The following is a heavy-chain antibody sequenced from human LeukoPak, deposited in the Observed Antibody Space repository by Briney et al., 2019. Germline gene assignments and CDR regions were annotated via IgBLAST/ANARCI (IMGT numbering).Heavy chain of an antibody. J-gene: IGHJ4*02. Sequence: PGGSLRLSCAASGFTVITNDMTWVRQAPGNGLKWFSVLYSDGNTKYADSVQGRFTISRDNSKNTLYLEMNSLSPDDTAVYYCARGVEPLAANTLAYWGQGTLVTVSS. CDR1: GFTVITND. CDR2: LYSDGNT. D-gene: IGHD1-14*01. CDR3: ARGVEPLAANTLAY. V-gene: IGHV3-53*01.